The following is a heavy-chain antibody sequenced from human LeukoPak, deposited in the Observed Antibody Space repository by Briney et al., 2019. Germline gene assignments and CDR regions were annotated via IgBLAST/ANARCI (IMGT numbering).Heavy chain of an antibody. CDR3: ARTSPPNPILGKPPFDY. V-gene: IGHV4-59*11. D-gene: IGHD2/OR15-2a*01. CDR1: GVSISSHY. J-gene: IGHJ4*02. Sequence: SETLSLTCTVSGVSISSHYWSWIRQPPGKGLEWIAYMYDSESTKDNPSLKSRITLSADTSKNQFSLRLSSVTAADTAVYYCARTSPPNPILGKPPFDYWGQGTLVTVSS. CDR2: MYDSEST.